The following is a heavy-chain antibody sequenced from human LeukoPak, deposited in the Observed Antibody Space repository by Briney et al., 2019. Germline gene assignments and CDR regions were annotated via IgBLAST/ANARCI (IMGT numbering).Heavy chain of an antibody. CDR3: ARSQLLRAFDI. CDR2: IYTSGST. CDR1: GGSISSGSYY. Sequence: SETLSLTCTVSGGSISSGSYYWSWIRQPAGKGLEWIGRIYTSGSTNYNPSLKSRVTISVDTSKNQFSLKLSSVTAADTAVYYCARSQLLRAFDIWGQGTMVTVSS. J-gene: IGHJ3*02. D-gene: IGHD2-21*01. V-gene: IGHV4-61*02.